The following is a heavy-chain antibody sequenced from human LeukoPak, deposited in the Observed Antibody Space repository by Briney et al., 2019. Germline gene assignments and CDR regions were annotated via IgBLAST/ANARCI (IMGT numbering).Heavy chain of an antibody. J-gene: IGHJ4*02. CDR3: ARYSTSWDY. V-gene: IGHV4-59*01. CDR2: VHYRGSP. CDR1: GGSISSYY. Sequence: SETLSLTCTVSGGSISSYYCSWIRQFPGKRLEWIGHVHYRGSPDYNPSLTSRVTISVDTSKNQFSLRLTSVTAADTAVYYCARYSTSWDYWGQGTLVTVSS. D-gene: IGHD2-2*01.